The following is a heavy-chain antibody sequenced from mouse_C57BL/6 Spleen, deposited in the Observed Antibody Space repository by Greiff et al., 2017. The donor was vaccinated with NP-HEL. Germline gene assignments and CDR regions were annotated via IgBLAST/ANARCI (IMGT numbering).Heavy chain of an antibody. CDR3: ARTHYDYDDAMDY. D-gene: IGHD2-4*01. V-gene: IGHV1-7*01. CDR1: GYTFTSYW. J-gene: IGHJ4*01. Sequence: QVQLQQSGAELAKPGASVKLSCKASGYTFTSYWMHWVKQRPGQGLEWIGYINPSSGYTKSNQKFKDKATLTADKSSSTSYMQLSSLTYDDSAVYYCARTHYDYDDAMDYWGQGTSVTVSS. CDR2: INPSSGYT.